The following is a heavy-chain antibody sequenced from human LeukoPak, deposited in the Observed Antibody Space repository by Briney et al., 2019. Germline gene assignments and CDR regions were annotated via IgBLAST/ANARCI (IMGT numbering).Heavy chain of an antibody. CDR3: AELGITMIGGV. V-gene: IGHV3-48*03. D-gene: IGHD3-10*02. CDR2: ISSSGSTI. Sequence: QPGGSLRLSCAASGFTFSKMNWVRQAPGKGLEWVSYISSSGSTIYYADSVRGRFTLSRDNAKNSLYLQMNSLRAEDTAVYYCAELGITMIGGVWGKGTTVTISS. J-gene: IGHJ6*04. CDR1: GFTFSK.